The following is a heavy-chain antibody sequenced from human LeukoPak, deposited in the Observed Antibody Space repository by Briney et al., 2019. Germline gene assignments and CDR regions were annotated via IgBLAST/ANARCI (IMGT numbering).Heavy chain of an antibody. Sequence: PSETLSLTCTVSGGSISNYYWSWIRQPAGKGLEWIGRIYTSGSTNYNPSLKSRVTMSVDTSKNQFSLKLSSVTAADTAVYYCAREGLGHGIYCSGGSCYTPNDAFDIWGQGTMVTVSS. J-gene: IGHJ3*02. CDR2: IYTSGST. CDR1: GGSISNYY. CDR3: AREGLGHGIYCSGGSCYTPNDAFDI. V-gene: IGHV4-4*07. D-gene: IGHD2-15*01.